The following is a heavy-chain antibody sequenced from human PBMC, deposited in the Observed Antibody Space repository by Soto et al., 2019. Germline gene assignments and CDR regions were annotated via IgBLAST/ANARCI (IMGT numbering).Heavy chain of an antibody. J-gene: IGHJ4*02. CDR3: ARSVEWLASFDY. CDR2: MNPNSGNT. Sequence: ASVEVSWEACGDSFTSYDGKWVRQATGQGLEWMGWMNPNSGNTGYAQKFQGRVTMTRNTSISTAYMELSSLRSEDTAVYYCARSVEWLASFDYWGQGTLVTVSS. CDR1: GDSFTSYD. V-gene: IGHV1-8*01. D-gene: IGHD6-19*01.